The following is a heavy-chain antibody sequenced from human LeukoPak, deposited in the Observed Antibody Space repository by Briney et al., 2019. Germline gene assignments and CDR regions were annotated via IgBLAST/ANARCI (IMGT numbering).Heavy chain of an antibody. CDR3: AKDIVIVPAAMRAPLPFY. J-gene: IGHJ4*02. Sequence: GALRLSFAAPWVTLSSLALSWGRPAPGEGVGRGSAISGRGGSAYYADSVKGRFTISRDNSKNTLYLQMNSLRAEDTAVYYCAKDIVIVPAAMRAPLPFYWGQGTLVTVSS. CDR2: ISGRGGSA. V-gene: IGHV3-23*01. D-gene: IGHD2-2*01. CDR1: WVTLSSLA.